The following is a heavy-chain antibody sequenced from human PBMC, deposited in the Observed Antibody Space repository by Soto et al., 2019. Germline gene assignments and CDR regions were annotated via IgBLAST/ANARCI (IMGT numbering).Heavy chain of an antibody. Sequence: ASVKVSCKASGYTFTSYAMHWVRQAPGQRLEWMGWINAGNGNTKYSQKFQGRVTITRDTSASTAYMELSSLRSEDTAVYYCARDRGCSGGSCYALNWFDPWGQGTLVTVSS. J-gene: IGHJ5*02. CDR2: INAGNGNT. CDR3: ARDRGCSGGSCYALNWFDP. D-gene: IGHD2-15*01. CDR1: GYTFTSYA. V-gene: IGHV1-3*01.